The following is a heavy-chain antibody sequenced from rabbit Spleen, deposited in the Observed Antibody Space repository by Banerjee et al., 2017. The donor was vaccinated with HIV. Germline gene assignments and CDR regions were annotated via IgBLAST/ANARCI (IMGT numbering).Heavy chain of an antibody. CDR1: GFTLSSYY. Sequence: QLEESAGGLVQPGGSLKLSCKASGFTLSSYYMNWVRQAPGKGLEWIGYIDPVFGITYYANWVNGRLSISRENAQNTVFLQLNSLTAADTATYFCARDTGSSFSSYGMDLWGPGTLVTVS. J-gene: IGHJ6*01. CDR2: IDPVFGIT. D-gene: IGHD8-1*01. V-gene: IGHV1S7*01. CDR3: ARDTGSSFSSYGMDL.